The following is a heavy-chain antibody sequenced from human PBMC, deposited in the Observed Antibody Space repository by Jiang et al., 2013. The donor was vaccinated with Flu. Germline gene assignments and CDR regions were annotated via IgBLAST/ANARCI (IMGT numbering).Heavy chain of an antibody. CDR1: GFTFSSYA. D-gene: IGHD3-22*01. CDR2: ISGSGGST. Sequence: VQLVESGGGLVQPGGSLRLSCAASGFTFSSYAMSWVRQAPGKGLEWVSAISGSGGSTYYADSVKGRFTISRDNSKNTLYLQMNSLRAEDTAVYYCAKHFYLTTANSITMVVVKRPMYYFDYWGQGTLVTVSS. V-gene: IGHV3-23*04. CDR3: AKHFYLTTANSITMVVVKRPMYYFDY. J-gene: IGHJ4*02.